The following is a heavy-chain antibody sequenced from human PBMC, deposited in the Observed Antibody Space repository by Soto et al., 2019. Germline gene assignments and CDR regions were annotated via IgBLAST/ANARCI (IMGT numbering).Heavy chain of an antibody. CDR1: GFTFTSSA. CDR2: IVVGSGNT. V-gene: IGHV1-58*01. D-gene: IGHD2-15*01. CDR3: AADGAVEDAFDI. J-gene: IGHJ3*02. Sequence: QMQLVQSGPEVKKPGTSVKVSCKASGFTFTSSAVQWVRQARGQRLEWIGWIVVGSGNTNYAQKFQERVTITRDMSTSTADMELSSLRSEDTAVYYCAADGAVEDAFDIWGQGTMVTVSS.